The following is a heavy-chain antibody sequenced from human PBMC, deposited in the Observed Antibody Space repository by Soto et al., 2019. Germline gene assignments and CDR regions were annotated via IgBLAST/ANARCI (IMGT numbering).Heavy chain of an antibody. J-gene: IGHJ6*02. CDR1: GGTFSSYA. D-gene: IGHD2-2*01. CDR3: ARSQGSSTSLAIYYYYYYGMDV. CDR2: TIPISETT. V-gene: IGHV1-69*01. Sequence: QVQLVQSGAEVKKPGSSVKVSCKASGGTFSSYAISWVRQAPGQGLEWMGGTIPISETTNYAQKFQGRVTITADESKSTAYMELRSLRSEDTAVYYCARSQGSSTSLAIYYYYYYGMDVWGQGTTVTVSS.